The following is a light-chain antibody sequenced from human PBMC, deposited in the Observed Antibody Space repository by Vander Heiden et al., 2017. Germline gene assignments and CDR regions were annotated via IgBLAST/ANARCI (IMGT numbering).Light chain of an antibody. CDR3: QHYNNFPYT. V-gene: IGKV1-5*03. J-gene: IGKJ2*01. CDR1: QDISIW. Sequence: DIQMTQSPSTLSASPGDRVTITCRASQDISIWLAWYQQKPGQAPNLLIHKASNLESGVPSRFSGSGSGTEFTLTISSLQPDDFATYNCQHYNNFPYTFGQGTKLEIK. CDR2: KAS.